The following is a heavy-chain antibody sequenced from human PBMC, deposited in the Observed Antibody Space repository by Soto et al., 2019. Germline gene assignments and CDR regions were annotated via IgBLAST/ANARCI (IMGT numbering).Heavy chain of an antibody. CDR3: ARDDCGNTSCFGY. CDR1: GFTFSHYG. V-gene: IGHV3-33*01. CDR2: IWHDGGKK. Sequence: GGSLRLSCAASGFTFSHYGMHWVRQAPGEGLEWVAIIWHDGGKKYYADSVKGRFTISRDDSKNTLYLQMNSLRAEDTAVYFCARDDCGNTSCFGYWGQGTLVPVSS. D-gene: IGHD2-21*01. J-gene: IGHJ4*02.